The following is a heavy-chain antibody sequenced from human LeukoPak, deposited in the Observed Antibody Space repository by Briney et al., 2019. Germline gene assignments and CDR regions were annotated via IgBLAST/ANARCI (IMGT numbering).Heavy chain of an antibody. J-gene: IGHJ6*02. D-gene: IGHD3-9*01. CDR1: GFTFSGYA. CDR3: ARAGYYDILTGDYYYYYGMDV. Sequence: GGSLRLSCAASGFTFSGYATTWVRQAPGKGLEWVSSISSSSSYIYYADSVKGRFTISRDNAKNSLYLQMNSLRAEDTAVYYCARAGYYDILTGDYYYYYGMDVWGQGTTVTVSS. CDR2: ISSSSSYI. V-gene: IGHV3-21*01.